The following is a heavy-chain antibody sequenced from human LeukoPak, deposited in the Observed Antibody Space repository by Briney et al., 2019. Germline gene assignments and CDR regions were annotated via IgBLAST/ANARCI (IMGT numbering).Heavy chain of an antibody. CDR1: GFTFSDYW. V-gene: IGHV3-74*01. J-gene: IGHJ6*03. CDR3: AKGDFYGSARDYYYYMDV. Sequence: PGGSLTLSCAASGFTFSDYWMHWVRQAPGKGLVWVSRISSDGSRVTYADSVKGRFTISRDNAKNTLYLQMNSPRAEDTAVYNCAKGDFYGSARDYYYYMDVWGKGTTVTISS. CDR2: ISSDGSRV. D-gene: IGHD3-10*01.